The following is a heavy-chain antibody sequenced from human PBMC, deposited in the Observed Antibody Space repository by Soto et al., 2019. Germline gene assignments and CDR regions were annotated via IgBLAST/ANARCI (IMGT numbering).Heavy chain of an antibody. CDR1: GYTFTSYG. J-gene: IGHJ4*02. V-gene: IGHV1-18*01. CDR3: AAKPYYYDGSGYFPFDY. CDR2: ISTSNGNR. Sequence: ASVKVSCKASGYTFTSYGISWVRQAPGEGLEWMGWISTSNGNRNYAQKLQGRVTMTTDTSTSTAYMELRSLRSDDTAVYYCAAKPYYYDGSGYFPFDYWGQGTLVTVSS. D-gene: IGHD3-22*01.